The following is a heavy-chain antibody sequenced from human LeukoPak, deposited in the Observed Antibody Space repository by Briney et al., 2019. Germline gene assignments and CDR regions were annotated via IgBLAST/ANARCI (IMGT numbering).Heavy chain of an antibody. CDR1: GFMFRSFE. CDR3: AKDPYYYDSSGYYYYFDY. V-gene: IGHV3-48*03. Sequence: PGGSLRLSCAASGFMFRSFEMYWVRQAPGKGLEWIAYISSGAITMYYADSVKGRFTISRDNSKNTLYLQMSSLRAEDTAVYYCAKDPYYYDSSGYYYYFDYWGQGTLVTVSS. D-gene: IGHD3-22*01. J-gene: IGHJ4*02. CDR2: ISSGAITM.